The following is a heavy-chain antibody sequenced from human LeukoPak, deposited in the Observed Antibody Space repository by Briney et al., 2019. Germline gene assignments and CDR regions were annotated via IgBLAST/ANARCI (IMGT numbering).Heavy chain of an antibody. CDR3: AREPRESCAAFDI. CDR1: GFTFRTYS. V-gene: IGHV3-48*02. D-gene: IGHD6-6*01. J-gene: IGHJ3*02. CDR2: ISSSSNSI. Sequence: GGSLRLSCAASGFTFRTYSMNWVRQAPGKGLEWVSYISSSSNSIYYADSVKGRFIISRNNAKSSLYLQMNSRSDEDTVVYYCAREPRESCAAFDIWGQGTMVTVCS.